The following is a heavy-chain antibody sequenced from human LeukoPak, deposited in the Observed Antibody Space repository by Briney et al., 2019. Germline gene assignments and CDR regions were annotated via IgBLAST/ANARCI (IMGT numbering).Heavy chain of an antibody. CDR3: ARGPRDPTEFCSGGRCSPTYEV. V-gene: IGHV3-48*03. D-gene: IGHD2-15*01. Sequence: GGSLRLSCVVSRFTFNIYEMNWVRQAPGKGLEWVLYISSSGRTTYYADSVKGRFTISRDNAKNSLYLQMNSLRVEDTGVYYCARGPRDPTEFCSGGRCSPTYEVWGQGTLVTVSS. CDR1: RFTFNIYE. J-gene: IGHJ4*02. CDR2: ISSSGRTT.